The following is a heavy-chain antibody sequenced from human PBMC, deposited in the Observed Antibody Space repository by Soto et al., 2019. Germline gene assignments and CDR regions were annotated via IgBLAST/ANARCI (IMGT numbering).Heavy chain of an antibody. J-gene: IGHJ5*02. CDR3: AKDPCVDTGPFWFDP. CDR2: ISGSGGST. Sequence: GGSLRLSCAASGFTFSSYAMSWVRQAPGKGLEWVSAISGSGGSTYYADSVKGRFTISRDNSKNTLYLQMNSLRAEDTAVYYCAKDPCVDTGPFWFDPWGQGTLVTVSS. V-gene: IGHV3-23*01. D-gene: IGHD5-18*01. CDR1: GFTFSSYA.